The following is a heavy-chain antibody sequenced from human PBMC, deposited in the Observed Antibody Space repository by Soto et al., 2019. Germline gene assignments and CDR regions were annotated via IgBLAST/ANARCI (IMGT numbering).Heavy chain of an antibody. V-gene: IGHV1-69*06. CDR1: GGTFSSYA. D-gene: IGHD2-2*01. J-gene: IGHJ6*02. CDR2: IIPIFGTA. Sequence: QVQLVQSGAEVKKLGSSVKVSCKASGGTFSSYAISWVRQAPGQGLEWMGGIIPIFGTANYAQKFQGRVTITADKSTSTAYMELSSLRSEDTAVYYCARGVHCSSTSCYYYYGMDVWGQGTTVTVSS. CDR3: ARGVHCSSTSCYYYYGMDV.